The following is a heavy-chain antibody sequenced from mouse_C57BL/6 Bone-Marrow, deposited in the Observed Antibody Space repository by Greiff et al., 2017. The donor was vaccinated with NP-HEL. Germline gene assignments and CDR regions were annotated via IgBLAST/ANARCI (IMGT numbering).Heavy chain of an antibody. CDR2: ISNGGGST. Sequence: EVKVVESGGGLVQPGGSLKLSCAASGFTFSDYYMYWVRQTPEKRLEWVAYISNGGGSTYYPDTVKGRFTISRDNAKNTLYLQMSLLKSEDTAMYYCARHETAQATAWFAYWGQGTLVTVSA. D-gene: IGHD3-2*02. CDR1: GFTFSDYY. V-gene: IGHV5-12*01. CDR3: ARHETAQATAWFAY. J-gene: IGHJ3*01.